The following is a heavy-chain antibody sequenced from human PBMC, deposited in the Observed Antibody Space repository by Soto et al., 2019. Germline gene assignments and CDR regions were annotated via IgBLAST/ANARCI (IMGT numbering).Heavy chain of an antibody. CDR1: GFTFIDYA. J-gene: IGHJ4*02. V-gene: IGHV3-30*18. Sequence: VQLVESGGGVVQPGRSLRLSCAASGFTFIDYAMHWVRQLPGKGLEWVAVVSHDGRNTNYADSVKGRFTISRDSSKNTVSLEMTSLRAEDTAVYYCAKGGRQWLVTSDFNYWGQGALVTVSS. D-gene: IGHD6-19*01. CDR3: AKGGRQWLVTSDFNY. CDR2: VSHDGRNT.